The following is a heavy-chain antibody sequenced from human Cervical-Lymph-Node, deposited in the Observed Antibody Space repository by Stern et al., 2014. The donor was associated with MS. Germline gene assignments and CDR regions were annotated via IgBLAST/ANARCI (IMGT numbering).Heavy chain of an antibody. J-gene: IGHJ6*02. V-gene: IGHV1-69*01. Sequence: QVQLVQSGVDVKKPGSTVKVSCKTSADTFFRYVLSWVRQAPGRGLEWMGVIDPVSGKASYAQSFQDRLTITADESTGIPYMELSSLRPEDTALYYCAREAFCNSVSCFSDYSFAMDLWGQGTTVIVSS. CDR1: ADTFFRYV. CDR2: IDPVSGKA. D-gene: IGHD2/OR15-2a*01. CDR3: AREAFCNSVSCFSDYSFAMDL.